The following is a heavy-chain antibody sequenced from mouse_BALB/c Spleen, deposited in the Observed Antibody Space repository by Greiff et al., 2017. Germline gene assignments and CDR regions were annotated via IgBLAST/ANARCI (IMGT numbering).Heavy chain of an antibody. CDR3: ATYDYDVY. D-gene: IGHD2-4*01. V-gene: IGHV3-1*02. J-gene: IGHJ3*01. CDR1: GYSITSGYS. CDR2: IHYSGST. Sequence: EVQLQQSGPDLVKPSQSLSLTCTVTGYSITSGYSWYWIRQFPGNKLEWMGYIHYSGSTNYNPSLKSRISITRDTSKNQFFLQLNSVTTEDTATYYCATYDYDVYWGQGTLVTVSA.